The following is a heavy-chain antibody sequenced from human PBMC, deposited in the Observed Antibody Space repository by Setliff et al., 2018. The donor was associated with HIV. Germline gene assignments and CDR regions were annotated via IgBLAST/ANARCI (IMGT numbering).Heavy chain of an antibody. J-gene: IGHJ4*02. D-gene: IGHD6-13*01. CDR2: ISGSGGRT. Sequence: GGSLRLSCAASGITFSSFAMSWVRQAPGKGLEWVSAISGSGGRTYYADSVKGRFAISRDNSKNTLYVQMNSLRAEDTAVYYCAKDRYSSTWTEGFDYWGQGTLVTVSS. V-gene: IGHV3-23*01. CDR3: AKDRYSSTWTEGFDY. CDR1: GITFSSFA.